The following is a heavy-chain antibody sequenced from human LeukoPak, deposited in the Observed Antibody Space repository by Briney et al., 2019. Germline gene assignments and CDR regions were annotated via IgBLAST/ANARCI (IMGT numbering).Heavy chain of an antibody. V-gene: IGHV1-69*04. CDR2: IIPILGIA. D-gene: IGHD2-2*01. CDR3: ARGYCSSTSCYPQSDYDY. Sequence: ASVKVSCKASGGTFSSYAISWVRQAPGQGLEWMGRIIPILGIANYAQKLQGRVTMTTDTSTSTAYMELRSLRSDDTAVYYCARGYCSSTSCYPQSDYDYWGQGTLVTVSS. J-gene: IGHJ4*02. CDR1: GGTFSSYA.